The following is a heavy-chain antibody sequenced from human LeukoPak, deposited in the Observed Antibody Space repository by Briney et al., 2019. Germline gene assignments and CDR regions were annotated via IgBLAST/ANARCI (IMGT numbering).Heavy chain of an antibody. CDR2: IHYSGSA. D-gene: IGHD6-19*01. CDR3: ARWYSSGWAFDY. J-gene: IGHJ4*02. CDR1: GGTISSYY. V-gene: IGHV4-59*08. Sequence: SETLSLTCTVSGGTISSYYWNWIRQPPGKGLEWIGYIHYSGSAKYIPSLKSRVTISVDTSKNQFSLKLHSVTAADTAVYYCARWYSSGWAFDYWGQGTLVSVSS.